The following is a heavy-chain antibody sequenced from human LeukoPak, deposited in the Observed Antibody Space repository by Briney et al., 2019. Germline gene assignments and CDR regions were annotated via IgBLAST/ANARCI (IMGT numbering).Heavy chain of an antibody. CDR3: AELGITMIGGV. CDR1: GFTFSSYS. CDR2: ISSSGSTI. D-gene: IGHD3-10*02. V-gene: IGHV3-48*04. J-gene: IGHJ6*04. Sequence: GGSLILSCAASGFTFSSYSMNWVRQAPGKGLEWVSYISSSGSTIYYADSVKGRFTISRDNAKNSLYLQMNSLRAEDTAVYYCAELGITMIGGVWGKGTTVTISS.